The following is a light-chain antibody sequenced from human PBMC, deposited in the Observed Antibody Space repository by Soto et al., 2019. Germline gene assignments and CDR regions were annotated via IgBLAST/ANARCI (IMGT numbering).Light chain of an antibody. CDR3: MQAIQAPRT. Sequence: DIVLTQSPLSLPVTPGEPASISCRSSQSLLHSNGNIYLDWYLQKPGQSPQLLIHLGSIRASRVPDRFSGSGAGTDFTLKITRVEAEDVGVYYCMQAIQAPRTFGLGTKGEIK. V-gene: IGKV2-28*01. J-gene: IGKJ1*01. CDR2: LGS. CDR1: QSLLHSNGNIY.